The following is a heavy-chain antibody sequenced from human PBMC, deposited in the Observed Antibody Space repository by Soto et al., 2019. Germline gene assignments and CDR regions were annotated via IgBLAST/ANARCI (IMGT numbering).Heavy chain of an antibody. V-gene: IGHV4-34*01. CDR1: GGSFSGYY. CDR2: INHSGST. D-gene: IGHD3-10*01. CDR3: ERTQITIDHLDI. J-gene: IGHJ3*02. Sequence: SETLSLTCAVYGGSFSGYYWGWIRQPPGKGLEWIGEINHSGSTNYNPSLKSRVTISVDTSKNQFSLKLGSVTAADTAVYYCERTQITIDHLDIWGHGTVV.